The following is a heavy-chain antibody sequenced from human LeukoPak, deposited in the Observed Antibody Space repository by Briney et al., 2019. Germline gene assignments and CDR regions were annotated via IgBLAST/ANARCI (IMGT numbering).Heavy chain of an antibody. CDR1: GGSISSYY. V-gene: IGHV4-59*01. CDR3: ARVRGFGELAHIIDY. CDR2: IYYSGST. J-gene: IGHJ4*02. D-gene: IGHD3-10*01. Sequence: SETLSLTCTVSGGSISSYYWSWIRQPPGKGLEWIGYIYYSGSTNYNPSLKSRVTISVDTSKNQCSLKLSSVTAADTAVDYCARVRGFGELAHIIDYWGQGTLVTVSS.